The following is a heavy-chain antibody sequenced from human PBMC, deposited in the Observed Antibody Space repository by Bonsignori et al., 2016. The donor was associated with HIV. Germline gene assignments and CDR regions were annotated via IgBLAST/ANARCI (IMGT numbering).Heavy chain of an antibody. CDR2: IIPIFGTA. V-gene: IGHV1-69*01. Sequence: WVRQAPGQGLEWMGGIIPIFGTANYAQKFQGRVTITADESTSTAYMEPSSLRSEDTAVYYCARDALGMGYFDYWGQGTLVTVSS. D-gene: IGHD7-27*01. CDR3: ARDALGMGYFDY. J-gene: IGHJ4*02.